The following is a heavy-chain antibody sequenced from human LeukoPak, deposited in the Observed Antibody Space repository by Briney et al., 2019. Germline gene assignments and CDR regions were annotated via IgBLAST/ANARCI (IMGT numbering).Heavy chain of an antibody. CDR2: FSYTGST. CDR3: ARSTGGAAAGDC. CDR1: GVSITTDF. J-gene: IGHJ4*02. D-gene: IGHD6-13*01. V-gene: IGHV4-59*01. Sequence: SETLSLTCTVSGVSITTDFWSWIRQPPGKGLEWIGYFSYTGSTTYNPSLKSRATISTDTSQNRFSLKLNSVTAADTAKYYCARSTGGAAAGDCWGQGTLVTVSS.